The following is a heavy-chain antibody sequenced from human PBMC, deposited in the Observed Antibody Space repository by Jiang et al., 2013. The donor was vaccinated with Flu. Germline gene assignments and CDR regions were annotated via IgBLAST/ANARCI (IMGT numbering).Heavy chain of an antibody. D-gene: IGHD4-17*01. CDR2: IYWHDTE. Sequence: KPTQTLTLTCTFSGFSLTTSGAAVGWIRQPPGQALEWLALIYWHDTERYNPSLRTRLTITKDTSKRQVVLTLTNMDPVDTATYYCARHEYGDFLYYFDFWGQGVPVTVSS. J-gene: IGHJ4*02. CDR1: GFSLTTSGAA. CDR3: ARHEYGDFLYYFDF. V-gene: IGHV2-5*01.